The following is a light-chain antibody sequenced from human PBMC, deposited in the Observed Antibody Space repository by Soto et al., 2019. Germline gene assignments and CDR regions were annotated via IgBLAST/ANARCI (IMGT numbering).Light chain of an antibody. CDR1: QSISSY. CDR2: AAS. V-gene: IGKV1-39*01. CDR3: QQSYSTRIT. J-gene: IGKJ5*01. Sequence: DIQMTQSPSSLSASVGDRVTITCRASQSISSYLNWYQQKPGKAPKLLIYAASSLQSGVPSRFSGSGSGTDFTLTISSLQPEDFATYYCQQSYSTRITCGQATRLEI.